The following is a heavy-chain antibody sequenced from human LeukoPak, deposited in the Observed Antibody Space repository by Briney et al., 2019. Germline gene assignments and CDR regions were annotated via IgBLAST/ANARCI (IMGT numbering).Heavy chain of an antibody. Sequence: SVKVSCKASGGTFSSYAISWVRQAPGQGLEWMGGIIPIFGTAYYAQKFQGRVTITADESTSTAYMELSSLRSEDTAVYYCASGMGRGYSYLYSSFDYWGQGTLVTVSS. V-gene: IGHV1-69*13. CDR2: IIPIFGTA. CDR1: GGTFSSYA. CDR3: ASGMGRGYSYLYSSFDY. J-gene: IGHJ4*02. D-gene: IGHD5-18*01.